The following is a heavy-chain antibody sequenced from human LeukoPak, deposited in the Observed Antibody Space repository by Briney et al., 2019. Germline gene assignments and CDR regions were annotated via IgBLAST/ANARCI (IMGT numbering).Heavy chain of an antibody. V-gene: IGHV3-23*01. CDR3: AKDPPLAVAIDC. CDR1: GFTFSSYA. Sequence: GGSLRLSCAASGFTFSSYAMSWVRQAPGKGLEWVSAISGHGGSRYYADSAKGRFTISRDNSKNTLYLQMNSLRAEDTAIYYCAKDPPLAVAIDCWGQGTLVTVSS. CDR2: ISGHGGSR. D-gene: IGHD6-19*01. J-gene: IGHJ4*02.